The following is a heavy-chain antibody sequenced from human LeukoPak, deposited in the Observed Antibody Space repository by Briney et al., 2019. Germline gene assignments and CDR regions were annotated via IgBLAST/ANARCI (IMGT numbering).Heavy chain of an antibody. CDR3: ARGSRILGWELAY. J-gene: IGHJ4*02. Sequence: GGSLRLSCAASGFTFSSYSMNWVRQAPGKGLEWVSYISSSSSTIYYADSVKGRFTISRDNAKNSLYLQMNSLRAEDTAVYYCARGSRILGWELAYWGQGTLVTVSS. D-gene: IGHD1-26*01. CDR2: ISSSSSTI. CDR1: GFTFSSYS. V-gene: IGHV3-48*01.